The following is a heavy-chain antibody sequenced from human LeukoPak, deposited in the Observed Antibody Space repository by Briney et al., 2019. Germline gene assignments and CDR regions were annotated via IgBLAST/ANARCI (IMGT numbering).Heavy chain of an antibody. CDR2: IYPNSGGT. Sequence: ASVKVSCKASGYTFTSYYMHWVRQAPGQGLEWMGWIYPNSGGTKYAQKFQGRVTVTRDTSISTAYIELSSLRSDDTAVYYCARDSNFDYWGQGTLVTVSS. CDR3: ARDSNFDY. J-gene: IGHJ4*02. V-gene: IGHV1-2*02. CDR1: GYTFTSYY.